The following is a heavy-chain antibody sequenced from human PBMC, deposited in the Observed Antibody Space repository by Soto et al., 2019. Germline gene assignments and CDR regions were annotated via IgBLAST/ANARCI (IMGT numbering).Heavy chain of an antibody. Sequence: EVQLVESGGGLVQPGGSLRLSCAASGFSFSSYWMHWVRQAPGKGLMWVSRINGDGSSITYADSVKGRFTISRDNAKNTLYLQMSGLRVEDTAMYYCARASAAGTNWFDPWGQGSLVTVSS. CDR2: INGDGSSI. J-gene: IGHJ5*02. D-gene: IGHD6-13*01. CDR1: GFSFSSYW. CDR3: ARASAAGTNWFDP. V-gene: IGHV3-74*01.